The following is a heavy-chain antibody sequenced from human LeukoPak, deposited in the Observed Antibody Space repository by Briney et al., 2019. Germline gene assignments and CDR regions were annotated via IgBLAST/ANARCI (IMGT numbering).Heavy chain of an antibody. CDR1: GYTFTSYG. D-gene: IGHD3-22*01. V-gene: IGHV1-18*01. Sequence: ASVKVSCKASGYTFTSYGISWVRQAPGQGLEWMGWISAYNGNTNYAQKLQGRVTMTTDTSTSTAYMELRSLRAEDTAMYYCARGPYDGTGYFPNYFDYWGQGILVTVSS. CDR3: ARGPYDGTGYFPNYFDY. CDR2: ISAYNGNT. J-gene: IGHJ4*02.